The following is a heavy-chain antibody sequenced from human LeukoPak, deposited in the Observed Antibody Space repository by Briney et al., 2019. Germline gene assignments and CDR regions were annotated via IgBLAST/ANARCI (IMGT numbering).Heavy chain of an antibody. CDR1: GFTFSGYA. D-gene: IGHD1-26*01. J-gene: IGHJ4*02. Sequence: GGSLRLSCAASGFTFSGYAMHWVRQAPGKGLEWVAVISYDGSNKYYADSVKGRFTISRDKSKNMLYLQMNSLRTEDTAVYYCAKDPQWERQDVTYYFDYWGQGTLVTVSS. CDR2: ISYDGSNK. CDR3: AKDPQWERQDVTYYFDY. V-gene: IGHV3-30*18.